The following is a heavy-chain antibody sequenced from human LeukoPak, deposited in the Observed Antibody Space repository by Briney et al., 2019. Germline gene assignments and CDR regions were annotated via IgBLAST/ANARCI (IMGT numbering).Heavy chain of an antibody. D-gene: IGHD4-23*01. Sequence: GGSLRLSCAASGFTFSRYSMNWVRQAPGKGLEWVSYISSSSSTIYYADSVKGRFTISRDNAKNSLYLQMNSLRAEDTAVYYCARDGYGGNYDAFDIWGQGTMVTVSS. CDR2: ISSSSSTI. CDR1: GFTFSRYS. J-gene: IGHJ3*02. CDR3: ARDGYGGNYDAFDI. V-gene: IGHV3-48*01.